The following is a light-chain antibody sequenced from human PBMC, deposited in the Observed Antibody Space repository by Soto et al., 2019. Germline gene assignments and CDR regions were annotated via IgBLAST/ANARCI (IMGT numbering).Light chain of an antibody. CDR3: QQSYSTPYT. Sequence: DIQMTQSPSFLSASLGDRVTITCRASQTISSFLYWYQQRPGKAPKLLIYATSNSHSGVPSRFSGAGSGTDFTRTINSLQPEDFATYFCQQSYSTPYTFGQGTQL. J-gene: IGKJ2*01. CDR2: ATS. V-gene: IGKV1-39*01. CDR1: QTISSF.